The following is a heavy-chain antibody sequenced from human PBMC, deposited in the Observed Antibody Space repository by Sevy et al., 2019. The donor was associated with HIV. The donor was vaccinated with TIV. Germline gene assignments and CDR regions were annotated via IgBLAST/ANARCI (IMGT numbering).Heavy chain of an antibody. CDR3: AREGDIEEDVSAFDI. CDR1: GLTFSSYA. Sequence: GGSLRLSCAASGLTFSSYAMHWVRQAPGKGLEWVAVISYDGSNKYYADSVKGRFTISRDNSKNTLYLQMNSLRAEDTAVYYCAREGDIEEDVSAFDIWGQGTMVTVSS. CDR2: ISYDGSNK. V-gene: IGHV3-30-3*01. D-gene: IGHD2-15*01. J-gene: IGHJ3*02.